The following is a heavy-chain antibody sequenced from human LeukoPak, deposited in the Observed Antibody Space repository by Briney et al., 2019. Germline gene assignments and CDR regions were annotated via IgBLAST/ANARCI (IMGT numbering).Heavy chain of an antibody. CDR3: TRVPYGDYWSSDY. V-gene: IGHV3-30-3*01. Sequence: GGSLRLSCAASGFTFSSYAMHWVRQAPGKGLEWVAVISYDGSNKCYADSVKGRFTISRDNSKNTLYLQMNSLRAEDTAVYYCTRVPYGDYWSSDYWGQGTLVTVSS. D-gene: IGHD4-17*01. CDR1: GFTFSSYA. J-gene: IGHJ4*02. CDR2: ISYDGSNK.